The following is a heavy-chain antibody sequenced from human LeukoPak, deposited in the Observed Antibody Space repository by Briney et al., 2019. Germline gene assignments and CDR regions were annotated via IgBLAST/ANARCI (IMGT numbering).Heavy chain of an antibody. J-gene: IGHJ4*02. CDR2: ISGSGVTT. CDR1: GFTFSSYA. Sequence: GGSLRLSCAASGFTFSSYAMSWVRQAPGKGLEWVSAISGSGVTTYYADSVKGRFTIPRDNSKNTLYLQMNSLRAEDTALYYCAKDRDYYLVGFFDYWGQGTLVTVSS. V-gene: IGHV3-23*01. CDR3: AKDRDYYLVGFFDY. D-gene: IGHD3-10*01.